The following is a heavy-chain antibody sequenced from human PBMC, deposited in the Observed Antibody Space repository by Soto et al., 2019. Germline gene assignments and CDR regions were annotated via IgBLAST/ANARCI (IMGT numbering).Heavy chain of an antibody. CDR3: AREERKGIISWFDP. J-gene: IGHJ5*02. V-gene: IGHV4-39*07. CDR1: GVSISSTSYN. D-gene: IGHD2-21*01. CDR2: LDYSGTA. Sequence: SETLSLTCNVSGVSISSTSYNWGWIRQPPGKGLEWIGTLDYSGTAHYNPSLKSRINIPADPSKNEFSLKLTSVSAADTAVYFCAREERKGIISWFDPWGQGTPVTVSS.